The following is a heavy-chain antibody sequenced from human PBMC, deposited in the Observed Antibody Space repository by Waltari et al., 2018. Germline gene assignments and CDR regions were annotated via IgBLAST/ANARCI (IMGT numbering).Heavy chain of an antibody. CDR1: GYTFTGHH. D-gene: IGHD1-26*01. J-gene: IGHJ5*02. CDR3: ARGVGSPNWFDP. Sequence: QVQLVQSGAELKKPGASVKVSCQASGYTFTGHHLHWVRQAPGQGLEWMAWIDPNGGGTHYAQRFQGRVTVTKDTSISTAYMELNGLTSDDTAVYYCARGVGSPNWFDPWGQGTLVTVSS. CDR2: IDPNGGGT. V-gene: IGHV1-2*02.